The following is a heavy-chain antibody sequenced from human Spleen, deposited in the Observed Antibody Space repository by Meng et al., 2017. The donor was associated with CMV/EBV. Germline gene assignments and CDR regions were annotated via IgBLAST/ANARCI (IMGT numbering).Heavy chain of an antibody. CDR2: ISGDSDNT. CDR1: GYTFTNYG. D-gene: IGHD3-10*01. V-gene: IGHV1-18*01. J-gene: IGHJ4*02. CDR3: ARAPGGSISDDY. Sequence: ASVKVSCKASGYTFTNYGITWVRQAPGQGLEWMGWISGDSDNTRYAQKFQGRVTMTTDTSTRTAYMELRSLRSDDTAEYFCARAPGGSISDDYWGQGTLVTVSS.